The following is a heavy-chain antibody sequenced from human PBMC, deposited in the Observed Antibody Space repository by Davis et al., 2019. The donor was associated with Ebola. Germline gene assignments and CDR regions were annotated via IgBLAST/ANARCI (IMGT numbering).Heavy chain of an antibody. CDR1: GFTVSSNY. V-gene: IGHV3-66*01. Sequence: GESLKISCAASGFTVSSNYMSWVRQAPGKGLEWVSVIYRGGSTYYADSVKGRFTISRDNSKNTLYLQMNSLRAEDTAVYYCARSSGFRLTFDYWGQGTLVTVSS. CDR3: ARSSGFRLTFDY. CDR2: IYRGGST. J-gene: IGHJ4*02. D-gene: IGHD4/OR15-4a*01.